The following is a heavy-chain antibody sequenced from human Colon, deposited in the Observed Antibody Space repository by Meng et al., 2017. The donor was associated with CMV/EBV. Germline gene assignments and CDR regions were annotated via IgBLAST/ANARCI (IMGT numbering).Heavy chain of an antibody. D-gene: IGHD1-26*01. J-gene: IGHJ3*02. V-gene: IGHV4-38-2*02. Sequence: SQTPSLTRTVSGYSISSGNYWGWIRQPPGKGLEWIGSLYNRGSTFYNPSLKSRLTMSVHTSKNQFSLKLSSLTAADTAVYICARSLVGAAVFDIWGQGTMVTVSS. CDR3: ARSLVGAAVFDI. CDR1: GYSISSGNY. CDR2: LYNRGST.